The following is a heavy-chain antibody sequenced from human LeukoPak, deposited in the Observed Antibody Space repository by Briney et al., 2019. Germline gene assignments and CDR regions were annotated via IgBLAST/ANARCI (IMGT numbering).Heavy chain of an antibody. Sequence: GGSLRLSCAASGFTFSSYDMHWVRQATGKGLEWVSAIGTAGDTYYPGSVKGRFTISRENAKNSLYLQMNSLRAGDTAVYYCARSVGGSCYDYWGQGTLVTVSS. D-gene: IGHD2-15*01. J-gene: IGHJ4*02. V-gene: IGHV3-13*01. CDR2: IGTAGDT. CDR1: GFTFSSYD. CDR3: ARSVGGSCYDY.